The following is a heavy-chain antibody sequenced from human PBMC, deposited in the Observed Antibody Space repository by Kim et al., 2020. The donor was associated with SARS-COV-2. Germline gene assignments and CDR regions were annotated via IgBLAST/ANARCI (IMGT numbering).Heavy chain of an antibody. CDR2: ISYDGSNK. V-gene: IGHV3-30*04. D-gene: IGHD1-26*01. CDR3: GSVELELDWYFDL. Sequence: GGSLRLSCAASGFTFSSYAMHWVRQAPGKGLEWVAVISYDGSNKYYADSVKGRFTISRDNSKNTLYLQMNSLRAEDTAVYYCGSVELELDWYFDLWGCGTLVTVSS. J-gene: IGHJ2*01. CDR1: GFTFSSYA.